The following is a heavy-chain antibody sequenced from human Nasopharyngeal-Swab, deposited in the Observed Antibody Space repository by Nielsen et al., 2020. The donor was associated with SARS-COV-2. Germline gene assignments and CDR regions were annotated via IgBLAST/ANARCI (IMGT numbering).Heavy chain of an antibody. Sequence: SLRLSCAASGFTFSSYGMHWVRQAPGKGLEWVAVIWYDGSNKYYVDSVKGRFTISRDNSKNTLYLQMNSLRAEDTAVYYCARGPLYSSSWWYGGRSDYFDYWGQGTLVTVSS. CDR2: IWYDGSNK. D-gene: IGHD6-13*01. J-gene: IGHJ4*02. CDR3: ARGPLYSSSWWYGGRSDYFDY. V-gene: IGHV3-33*01. CDR1: GFTFSSYG.